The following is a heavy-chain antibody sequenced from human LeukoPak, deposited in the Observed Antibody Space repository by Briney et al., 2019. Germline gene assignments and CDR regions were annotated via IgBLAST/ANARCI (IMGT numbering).Heavy chain of an antibody. J-gene: IGHJ3*02. Sequence: PGGSLRLSCAASGFTFSSYAMCWVRQAPGKGLEWVSAVTDSGASEYYADSVRGRFTVSRDDAKNTLFLQINHLRVDDTAVYYCARVGCRDGVYSLRDALDIWGQGTMVTVSS. CDR2: VTDSGASE. CDR3: ARVGCRDGVYSLRDALDI. CDR1: GFTFSSYA. V-gene: IGHV3-23*01. D-gene: IGHD5-24*01.